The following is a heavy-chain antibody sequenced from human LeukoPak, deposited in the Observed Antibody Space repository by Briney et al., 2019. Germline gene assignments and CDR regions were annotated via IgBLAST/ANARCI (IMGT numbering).Heavy chain of an antibody. D-gene: IGHD6-13*01. CDR3: ARDGRSGYSSSWLFDY. J-gene: IGHJ4*02. V-gene: IGHV1-46*01. Sequence: GASVKVSCKASGYTFTSYYMHWVRQAPGQGLEWMGIINPSGGSTSYAQKFQGRVTMTRDTSTSTVYMELSSLRSEDTAVYYCARDGRSGYSSSWLFDYWGQGTLVTASS. CDR1: GYTFTSYY. CDR2: INPSGGST.